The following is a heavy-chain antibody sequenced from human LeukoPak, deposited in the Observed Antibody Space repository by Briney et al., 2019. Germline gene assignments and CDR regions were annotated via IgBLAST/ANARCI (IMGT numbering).Heavy chain of an antibody. CDR3: ARFPSFSSSWLYYYYYYMDV. Sequence: PSQTLSLTCTVSGGSISSGDYYWSWIRQPPGKGLEWIGYIYYSGSTYYNPSLKSRVIISVDTSKNQFSLKLSSVTAADTAVYYCARFPSFSSSWLYYYYYYMDVWGKGTTVTVSS. CDR2: IYYSGST. J-gene: IGHJ6*03. V-gene: IGHV4-30-4*08. CDR1: GGSISSGDYY. D-gene: IGHD6-13*01.